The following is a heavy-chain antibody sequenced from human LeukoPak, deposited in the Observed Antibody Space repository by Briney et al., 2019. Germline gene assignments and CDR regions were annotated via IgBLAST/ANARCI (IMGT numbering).Heavy chain of an antibody. CDR3: ARGLDIVATRTIFDY. Sequence: ASVKVSCKASGYTFTSYDINWVRQATGQGLEWMGWMNPNSGNTGYAQKFQGRVTVTRNTSISTAYMELGSLRSEDTAVYYCARGLDIVATRTIFDYWGQGTLVTVSS. CDR1: GYTFTSYD. CDR2: MNPNSGNT. J-gene: IGHJ4*02. V-gene: IGHV1-8*01. D-gene: IGHD5-12*01.